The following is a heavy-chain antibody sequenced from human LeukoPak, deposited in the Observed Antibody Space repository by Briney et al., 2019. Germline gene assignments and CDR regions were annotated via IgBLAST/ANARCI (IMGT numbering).Heavy chain of an antibody. CDR3: AREGRRDYVYFDH. CDR1: GGSISSYY. J-gene: IGHJ4*02. CDR2: INYSGSA. D-gene: IGHD4-17*01. V-gene: IGHV4-59*01. Sequence: SETVSLTCTVSGGSISSYYWSWIRQPPGKGLEWIGYINYSGSANYNPSLKSRVTMSVDTSKNQFSLKLSSVTAADTAMYYCAREGRRDYVYFDHWGQGSLVTVSS.